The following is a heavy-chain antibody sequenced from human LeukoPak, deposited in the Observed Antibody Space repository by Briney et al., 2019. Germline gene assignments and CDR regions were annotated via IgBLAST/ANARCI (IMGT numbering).Heavy chain of an antibody. CDR2: INPNSGGT. V-gene: IGHV1-2*02. CDR1: GGTFSSYA. CDR3: ARDPRTMVRGVKENWFDP. D-gene: IGHD3-10*01. Sequence: ASVKVSCKASGGTFSSYAISWVRQAPGQGLEWMGWINPNSGGTNYAQKFQGRVTMTRDTSISTAYMELSRLRSDDTAVYYCARDPRTMVRGVKENWFDPWGQGTLVTVSS. J-gene: IGHJ5*02.